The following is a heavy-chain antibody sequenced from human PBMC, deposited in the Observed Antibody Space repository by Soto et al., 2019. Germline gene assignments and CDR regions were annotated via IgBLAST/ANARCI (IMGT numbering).Heavy chain of an antibody. Sequence: QVQLVQSGAEVKRPGASVKVSCKAYGYTFTRYGISWVRQAPGHGLEWMGWISPYNGHTNYTQKFQGRVTMTTDTSTSTASMEVRSLRSDDTAVYYCAKSPLFGSTYFDYWGQGTLVTVSS. J-gene: IGHJ4*02. D-gene: IGHD3-10*01. V-gene: IGHV1-18*01. CDR3: AKSPLFGSTYFDY. CDR1: GYTFTRYG. CDR2: ISPYNGHT.